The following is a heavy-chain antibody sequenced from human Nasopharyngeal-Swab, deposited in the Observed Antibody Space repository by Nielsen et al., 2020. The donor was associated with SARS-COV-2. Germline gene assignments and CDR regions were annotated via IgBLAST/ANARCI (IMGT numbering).Heavy chain of an antibody. CDR3: ARYSSSWLYYYGMDV. CDR2: IIPIFGTA. D-gene: IGHD6-13*01. Sequence: SVKVSCKASGGTFSSYAISWVRQAPGQGLEWMGGIIPIFGTANYAQKFQGRVTITADESTSTAYMELSSLRFEDTAVYYCARYSSSWLYYYGMDVWGQGTTVTVSS. J-gene: IGHJ6*02. CDR1: GGTFSSYA. V-gene: IGHV1-69*13.